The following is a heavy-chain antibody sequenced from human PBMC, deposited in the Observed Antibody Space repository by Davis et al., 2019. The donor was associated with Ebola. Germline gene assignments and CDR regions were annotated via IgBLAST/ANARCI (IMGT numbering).Heavy chain of an antibody. CDR1: GFLVSGYY. CDR2: ISWNSGSI. CDR3: AKGRYQLLLSPGMDV. Sequence: GGSLRLSCEASGFLVSGYYMNWVRQAPGKGLEWVSGISWNSGSIGYADSVKGRFTISRDNAKNSLYLQMNSLRAEDTALYYCAKGRYQLLLSPGMDVWGQGTTVTVSS. J-gene: IGHJ6*02. V-gene: IGHV3-9*01. D-gene: IGHD2-2*01.